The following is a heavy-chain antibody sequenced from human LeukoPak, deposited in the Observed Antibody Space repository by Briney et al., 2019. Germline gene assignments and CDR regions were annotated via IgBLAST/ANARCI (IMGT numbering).Heavy chain of an antibody. V-gene: IGHV4-39*07. D-gene: IGHD1-26*01. Sequence: SETLSLTCTVSGGSISSSSYYWGWIRQPPGKGLEWIGSIYYSGSTYYNPSLKSRVTISVDTSKNQFSLKLSSVTAADTAVYYCARWDPWASAFDIWGQGTMVTVSS. CDR2: IYYSGST. CDR3: ARWDPWASAFDI. J-gene: IGHJ3*02. CDR1: GGSISSSSYY.